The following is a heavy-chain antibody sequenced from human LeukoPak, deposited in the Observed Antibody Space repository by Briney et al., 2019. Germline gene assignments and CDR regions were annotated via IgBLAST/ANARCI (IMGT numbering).Heavy chain of an antibody. Sequence: SVKVSCKASGYTFTSYGIGWVRQAPGQGLEWMGGIIPIFGTANYAQKFQGRVTITADESTSTAYMELSSLRSEDTAVYYCARAPAKWLRYVYFDYWGQGTLVTVSS. CDR1: GYTFTSYG. J-gene: IGHJ4*02. CDR2: IIPIFGTA. CDR3: ARAPAKWLRYVYFDY. V-gene: IGHV1-69*13. D-gene: IGHD5-12*01.